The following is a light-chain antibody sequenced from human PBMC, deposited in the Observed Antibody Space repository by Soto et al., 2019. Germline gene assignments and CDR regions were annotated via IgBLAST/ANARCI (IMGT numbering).Light chain of an antibody. CDR2: GAS. CDR1: QSVSSN. V-gene: IGKV3-15*01. CDR3: QQYNNWPFT. Sequence: EIVMTQSPATLSVSPGERATLSCRASQSVSSNLAWYQQKPGQAPRLLIYGASTRATGIPARFSGSGSGTEFTLTISSRQSADFAVYYCQQYNNWPFTFGPGTKVDIK. J-gene: IGKJ3*01.